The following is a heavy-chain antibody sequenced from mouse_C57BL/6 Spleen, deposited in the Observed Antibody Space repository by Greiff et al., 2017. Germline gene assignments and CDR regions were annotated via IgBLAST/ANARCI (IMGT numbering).Heavy chain of an antibody. CDR2: IYPGSGST. D-gene: IGHD2-3*01. Sequence: QVQLQQPGAELVKPGASVKMSCKASGYTFTSDWITWVKQRPGQGLEWIGDIYPGSGSTNYNEKFKSKATLTVDTSSSTAYMQLSSLTSEDSAVYYCARWGLLREDCFGYWGQGTMLTVAS. CDR1: GYTFTSDW. J-gene: IGHJ2*01. CDR3: ARWGLLREDCFGY. V-gene: IGHV1-55*01.